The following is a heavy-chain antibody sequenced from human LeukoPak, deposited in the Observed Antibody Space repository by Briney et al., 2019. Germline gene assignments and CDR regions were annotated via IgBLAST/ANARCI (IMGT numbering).Heavy chain of an antibody. CDR2: IYTSGST. CDR3: ARAGYGDYPYYYYSMDV. Sequence: SETLSLTCTVSGGSISSYYWSWIRQPAGKGLRWIGRIYTSGSTNYNPSLKSRVTMSVDTSKNQFSLNLSSVTAANTAVYYCARAGYGDYPYYYYSMDVWGKGTTVTVSS. J-gene: IGHJ6*03. V-gene: IGHV4-4*07. CDR1: GGSISSYY. D-gene: IGHD4-17*01.